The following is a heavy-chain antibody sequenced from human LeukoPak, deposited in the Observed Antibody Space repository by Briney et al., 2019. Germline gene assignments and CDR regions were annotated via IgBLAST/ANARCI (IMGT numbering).Heavy chain of an antibody. D-gene: IGHD2-15*01. Sequence: SETLSLTCTVSGGSISSSSYYWGWIRQPPGKGLEWIGSIYYSGSTYYNPSLKSRVTISVDTSKNQFSLKLSSVTAADTAVYYCARPQPGIVAPFDYWGQGTLVTVSS. CDR1: GGSISSSSYY. V-gene: IGHV4-39*01. J-gene: IGHJ4*02. CDR2: IYYSGST. CDR3: ARPQPGIVAPFDY.